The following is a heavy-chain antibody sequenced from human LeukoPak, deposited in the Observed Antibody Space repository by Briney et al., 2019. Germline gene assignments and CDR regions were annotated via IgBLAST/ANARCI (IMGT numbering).Heavy chain of an antibody. CDR3: ARVYTPPYCSGGTCYSGLDP. V-gene: IGHV4-31*03. Sequence: SETLSLTCTVSGGSISSGGYYWSWIRQHPGKGLEWIAYIYYSGRTYYTPSLKSRLTISVDTSKNQFCLKLTSVTAADTAVYYCARVYTPPYCSGGTCYSGLDPWGQGTLVTVSS. J-gene: IGHJ5*02. CDR2: IYYSGRT. CDR1: GGSISSGGYY. D-gene: IGHD2-15*01.